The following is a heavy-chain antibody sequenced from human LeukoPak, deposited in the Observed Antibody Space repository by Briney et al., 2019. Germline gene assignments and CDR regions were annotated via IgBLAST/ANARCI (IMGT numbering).Heavy chain of an antibody. CDR3: ARDPSNTSGYNAWFDS. Sequence: ASVKVSCKASGYTFTGYYMHWVRQAPGQGLEWMGLINPNSGGTNYAQKFQGRVTMTTDASTSTAYMELRSLRSDDTAVYYCARDPSNTSGYNAWFDSWGQGTLVTVSS. D-gene: IGHD3-22*01. V-gene: IGHV1-2*02. CDR1: GYTFTGYY. CDR2: INPNSGGT. J-gene: IGHJ4*02.